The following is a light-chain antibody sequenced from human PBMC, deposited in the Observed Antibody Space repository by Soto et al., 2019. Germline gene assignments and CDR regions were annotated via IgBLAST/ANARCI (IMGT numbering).Light chain of an antibody. CDR2: EVS. CDR1: SSDVGSYNL. V-gene: IGLV2-23*02. CDR3: CSYAGSSTLYV. J-gene: IGLJ1*01. Sequence: QSVLTQPASVSGSPGQSITISCTGTSSDVGSYNLVSWYQQHPGKAPKLMIYEVSKRPSGVSNRFSGSKSGNTASLTISGLQAEDEADYYCCSYAGSSTLYVFGTGTKDT.